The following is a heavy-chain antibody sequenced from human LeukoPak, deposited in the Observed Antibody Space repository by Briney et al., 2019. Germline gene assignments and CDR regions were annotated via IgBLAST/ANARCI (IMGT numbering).Heavy chain of an antibody. D-gene: IGHD3-16*01. V-gene: IGHV4-39*01. CDR2: IYYSGST. J-gene: IGHJ4*02. CDR3: VRGSTLRHYQY. Sequence: PSETLSLTCTVSGGSISSTTYYWGWIRRPPGKGLEWIGSIYYSGSTYYNPSLKSRVTVSVDTSKNQFSLNLSSVTAADTAVYYCVRGSTLRHYQYWGQGTLVTVYS. CDR1: GGSISSTTYY.